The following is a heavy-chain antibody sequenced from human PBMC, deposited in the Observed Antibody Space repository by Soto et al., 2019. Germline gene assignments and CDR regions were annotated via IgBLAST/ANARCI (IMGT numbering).Heavy chain of an antibody. V-gene: IGHV3-23*01. CDR2: ITNTGITT. CDR1: GFGFSTHA. J-gene: IGHJ4*02. CDR3: AKGLDHGDTKNIDH. Sequence: GGSLRLSCAASGFGFSTHALSWVRQAPGKGLEWLSSITNTGITTHYADSVKGRFTISRENSRNTLHLQMNNLRVDDTAVYYCAKGLDHGDTKNIDHWGQGNLVTVSS. D-gene: IGHD4-17*01.